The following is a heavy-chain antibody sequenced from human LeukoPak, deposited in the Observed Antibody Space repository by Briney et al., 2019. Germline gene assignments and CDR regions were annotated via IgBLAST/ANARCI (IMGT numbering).Heavy chain of an antibody. CDR3: VKGHPISGWTPDY. Sequence: GGSLRLSCAASGFIFSNHAMSWVRQAPGKGLQWVSAISASGGTTYYADSVKGRFTISRDPSKNTLFLQMTSLRADDTALYYCVKGHPISGWTPDYWGQGTLVTVSS. J-gene: IGHJ4*02. D-gene: IGHD6-25*01. CDR2: ISASGGTT. CDR1: GFIFSNHA. V-gene: IGHV3-23*01.